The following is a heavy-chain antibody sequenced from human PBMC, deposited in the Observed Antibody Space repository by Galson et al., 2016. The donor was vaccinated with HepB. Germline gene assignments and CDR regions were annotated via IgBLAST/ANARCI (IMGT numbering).Heavy chain of an antibody. CDR2: ITGSGTGT. CDR1: GFTFSSFA. J-gene: IGHJ4*02. V-gene: IGHV3-23*01. CDR3: AKRQWVDRGHFDS. D-gene: IGHD6-19*01. Sequence: SLRLSCAASGFTFSSFAMGWVRQAPGQALEWVSAITGSGTGTNYAGSVEGRFIISRDNSKNTLYLQMNSLGVEDTAIYYCAKRQWVDRGHFDSWGQGTLVTVSS.